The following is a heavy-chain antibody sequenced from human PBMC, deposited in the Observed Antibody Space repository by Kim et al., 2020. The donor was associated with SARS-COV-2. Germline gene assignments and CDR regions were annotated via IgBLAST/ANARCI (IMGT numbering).Heavy chain of an antibody. CDR3: ARGSTLGPQFDY. D-gene: IGHD1-26*01. V-gene: IGHV4-59*09. Sequence: NYNPSLKSRVTMSVDRSKNQFSLNLSSVTAADTAVYYCARGSTLGPQFDYWGQGTLLTVSS. J-gene: IGHJ4*02.